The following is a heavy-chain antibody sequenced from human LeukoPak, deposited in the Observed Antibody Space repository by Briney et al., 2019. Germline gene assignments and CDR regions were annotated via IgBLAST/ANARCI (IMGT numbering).Heavy chain of an antibody. J-gene: IGHJ5*02. Sequence: SETLSLTCTVSGGSISSYYWSWIRQPPGKGLEWIGHIYYSGSTNYNPSLKSRVTISVDTSKNQFSLKLSSVTAADTAVYYCARDRWEAAAGQPNWFDPWGQGTLVTVSS. CDR3: ARDRWEAAAGQPNWFDP. CDR2: IYYSGST. D-gene: IGHD6-13*01. V-gene: IGHV4-59*01. CDR1: GGSISSYY.